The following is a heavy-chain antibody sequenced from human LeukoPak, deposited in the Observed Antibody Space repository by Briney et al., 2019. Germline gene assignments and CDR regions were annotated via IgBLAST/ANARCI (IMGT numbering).Heavy chain of an antibody. CDR2: INPSGGST. V-gene: IGHV1-46*01. CDR3: ARDSEQQLVRGVDY. J-gene: IGHJ4*02. CDR1: GYTFTGYY. D-gene: IGHD6-13*01. Sequence: ASVTVSCKASGYTFTGYYMHWVRQAPGQGLEWMGIINPSGGSTSYAQKFQGRVTMTRDMSTSTVYMELSSLRSEDTAVYYCARDSEQQLVRGVDYWGQGTLVTVSS.